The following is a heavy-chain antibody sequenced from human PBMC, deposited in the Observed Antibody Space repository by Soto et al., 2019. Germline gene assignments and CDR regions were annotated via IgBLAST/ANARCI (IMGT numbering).Heavy chain of an antibody. CDR2: ISGSGGST. V-gene: IGHV3-23*01. Sequence: HPGGSLRLSCAASGFTFSSYAMSWVRQAPGKGLEWVSAISGSGGSTYYADSVKGRFTISRDNSKNTLYLQMNSLRAEDTAVYYCAKDTRGYCSSTSCHGRPAYYYYYMDVWGKGTTVTVPS. D-gene: IGHD2-2*01. CDR3: AKDTRGYCSSTSCHGRPAYYYYYMDV. J-gene: IGHJ6*03. CDR1: GFTFSSYA.